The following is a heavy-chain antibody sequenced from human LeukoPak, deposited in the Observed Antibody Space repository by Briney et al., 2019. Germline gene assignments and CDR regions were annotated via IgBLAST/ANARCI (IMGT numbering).Heavy chain of an antibody. CDR3: ARIRAPSGSYSLYAFDI. D-gene: IGHD1-26*01. CDR1: GYTFTGYY. V-gene: IGHV1-2*02. J-gene: IGHJ3*02. Sequence: ASVKVSCKASGYTFTGYYMHWVRQAPGQGLEWMGWINPNSGGTNYAQKFQGRVTMTRDTSISTAYMEPSRLRSDDTAVYYCARIRAPSGSYSLYAFDIWGQGTMVTVSS. CDR2: INPNSGGT.